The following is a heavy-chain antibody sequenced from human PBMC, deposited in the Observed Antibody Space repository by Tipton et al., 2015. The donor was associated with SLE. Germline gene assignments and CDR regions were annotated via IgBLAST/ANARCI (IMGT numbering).Heavy chain of an antibody. V-gene: IGHV4-34*01. Sequence: TLSLTCAVYGGSFSGYYWSWIRQPPGKGLEWIGEINHSGSTNYNPSLKSRVTISVDTSKNQFSLKLSSVTAADTAVYYCARGGSWGCRSTRCHPVWDYWGQGTLVTVSS. J-gene: IGHJ4*02. CDR2: INHSGST. CDR3: ARGGSWGCRSTRCHPVWDY. D-gene: IGHD2-2*01. CDR1: GGSFSGYY.